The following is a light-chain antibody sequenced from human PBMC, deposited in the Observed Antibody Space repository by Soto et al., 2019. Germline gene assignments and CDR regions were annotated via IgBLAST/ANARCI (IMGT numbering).Light chain of an antibody. Sequence: TRSPVPVSLSTAEQANPAWRAIPGVSSSYLAWHKQKPGQAPRLLIYVASSRSSGVAASYSGSGAGPDFTFTIITIGPEDVELDYFQQRNSWPPLTFGQGTRLEI. J-gene: IGKJ5*01. CDR3: QQRNSWPPLT. CDR1: PGVSSSY. V-gene: IGKV3D-20*02. CDR2: VAS.